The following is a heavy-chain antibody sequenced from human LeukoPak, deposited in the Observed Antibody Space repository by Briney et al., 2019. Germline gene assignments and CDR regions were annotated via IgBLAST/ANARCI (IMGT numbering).Heavy chain of an antibody. V-gene: IGHV4-4*02. Sequence: PSETLSLTCAVSGGSISSSNWWSWVRQSPGKGLEWIGNTYHSDYTNYNPSLKSRATISVDKSKNQLSLKVTSVTAADTAMYYCARDSKSTADAFDIWGQGTMVTVSS. CDR1: GGSISSSNW. CDR3: ARDSKSTADAFDI. CDR2: TYHSDYT. D-gene: IGHD5/OR15-5a*01. J-gene: IGHJ3*02.